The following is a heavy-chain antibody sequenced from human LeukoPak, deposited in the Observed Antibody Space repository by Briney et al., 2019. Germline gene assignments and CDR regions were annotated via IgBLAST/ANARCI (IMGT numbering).Heavy chain of an antibody. CDR2: INSDGSST. CDR3: ARDDTASFKV. J-gene: IGHJ6*04. CDR1: GFTFSSYW. V-gene: IGHV3-74*01. D-gene: IGHD5-18*01. Sequence: GGSLRLSCAASGFTFSSYWMHWVRQAPGKGVVWVSSINSDGSSTIYEDSVKGRFTISRDNAKNTLYLQMNSLRAEDTAMYYCARDDTASFKVWGKGTTVTVSS.